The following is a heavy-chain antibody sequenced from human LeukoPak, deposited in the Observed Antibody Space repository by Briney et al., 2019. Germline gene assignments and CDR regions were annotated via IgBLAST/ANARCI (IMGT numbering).Heavy chain of an antibody. D-gene: IGHD6-13*01. CDR2: IYSGGST. CDR1: GASINNYF. V-gene: IGHV4-4*07. J-gene: IGHJ4*02. CDR3: ATIAAAETR. Sequence: PSETLSLTCIVSGASINNYFWTWIRQPAGKGLEWIGRIYSGGSTIYNPSLNSRVTMSLDTSKNQFSLKLISVTAADTAVYFCATIAAAETRWGQGTLVTVSS.